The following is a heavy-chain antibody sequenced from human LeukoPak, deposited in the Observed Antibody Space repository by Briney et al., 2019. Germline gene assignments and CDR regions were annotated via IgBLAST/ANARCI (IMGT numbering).Heavy chain of an antibody. CDR3: ARRYYYNLGSFPFDF. CDR2: IHNSGTT. V-gene: IGHV4-34*01. J-gene: IGHJ4*02. D-gene: IGHD3-10*01. Sequence: SETLSLTCAVSGGPFSGYYWSWIRQPPGKGLEWIGEIHNSGTTNYNPSLKSRVTISEDTSKTQFYLNLSSVTAADTAVYYCARRYYYNLGSFPFDFWGQGTLVTVSS. CDR1: GGPFSGYY.